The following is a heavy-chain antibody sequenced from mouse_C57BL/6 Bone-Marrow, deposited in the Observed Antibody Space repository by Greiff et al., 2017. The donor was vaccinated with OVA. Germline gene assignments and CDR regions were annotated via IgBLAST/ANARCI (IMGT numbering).Heavy chain of an antibody. CDR3: AREEGIYYYGGFDV. Sequence: QVQLQQSGAELVKPGASVKMSCKASGYTFTSYWITWVKQRPGQGLEWIGDIYPGSGSTNYNEKFKSKATLTVDTSSSTAYMQLSSLTSEDSAVYYCAREEGIYYYGGFDVWGTGTTVTVSS. J-gene: IGHJ1*03. D-gene: IGHD1-1*01. V-gene: IGHV1-55*01. CDR1: GYTFTSYW. CDR2: IYPGSGST.